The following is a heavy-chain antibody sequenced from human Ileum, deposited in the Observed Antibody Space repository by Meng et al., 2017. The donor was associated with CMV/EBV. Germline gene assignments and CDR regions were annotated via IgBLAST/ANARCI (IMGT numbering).Heavy chain of an antibody. CDR2: INYSGDST. Sequence: GESLKISCAASGFTFSNYGMTWVRQAPGKGLEWISDINYSGDSTYYADSVKGRFTISRDNSQNTLCLQMNSLRAEDTALYYCAKFTCSSTTCHPLDYFHCWGQGTLVTVSS. CDR1: GFTFSNYG. D-gene: IGHD2-2*01. V-gene: IGHV3-23*01. J-gene: IGHJ4*02. CDR3: AKFTCSSTTCHPLDYFHC.